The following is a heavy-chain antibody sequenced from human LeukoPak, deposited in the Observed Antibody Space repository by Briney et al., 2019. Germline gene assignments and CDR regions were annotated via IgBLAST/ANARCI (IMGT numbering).Heavy chain of an antibody. CDR1: GFTFSSYE. CDR3: ARIMITVTTSDY. Sequence: GGSLRLSCAASGFTFSSYEMNWVRQAPGKGLEWLSYISSSGTTIKYADSVKGRFTISRDNAKNSLYLQVNSLRAEDTAVYYCARIMITVTTSDYWGQGTRVTVSS. D-gene: IGHD4-17*01. V-gene: IGHV3-48*03. J-gene: IGHJ4*02. CDR2: ISSSGTTI.